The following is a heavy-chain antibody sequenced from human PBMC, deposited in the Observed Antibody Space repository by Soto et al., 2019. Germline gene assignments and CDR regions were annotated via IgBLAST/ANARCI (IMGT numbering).Heavy chain of an antibody. J-gene: IGHJ4*02. D-gene: IGHD3-3*01. Sequence: EVQLVESGGCLVQPGGSLRLSCAASGFTFSSYSMNWVRQAPGKGLEWVSYISSSSSTIYYADSVKGRFTISRDNAKNSLYLQMNSLRDEDTAVYYCARERITIFGVALDYWGQGTLVTVSS. CDR1: GFTFSSYS. CDR2: ISSSSSTI. V-gene: IGHV3-48*02. CDR3: ARERITIFGVALDY.